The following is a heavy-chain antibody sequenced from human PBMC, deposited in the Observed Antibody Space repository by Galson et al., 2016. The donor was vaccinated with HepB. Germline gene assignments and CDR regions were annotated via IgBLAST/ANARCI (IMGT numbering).Heavy chain of an antibody. CDR1: GFTFRMYS. V-gene: IGHV3-30*04. D-gene: IGHD2-2*01. Sequence: SLRLSCAASGFTFRMYSIHWIRQAPGKGLEWVAVIAGNGRGQYYEDSVRGRFTISRDNSKNTVDLQMSSLRPDDTSVYYCAKEDFCSRTGCPAGYWGQGNLVTVSS. J-gene: IGHJ4*02. CDR2: IAGNGRGQ. CDR3: AKEDFCSRTGCPAGY.